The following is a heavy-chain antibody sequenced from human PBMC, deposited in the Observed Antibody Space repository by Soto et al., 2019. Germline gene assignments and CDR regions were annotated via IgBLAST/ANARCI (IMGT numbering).Heavy chain of an antibody. CDR3: ATEYSRKFLGVFDY. CDR1: GGSISSGGYY. Sequence: SETLSLTCPFSGGSISSGGYYWSWIRQHPGKGLEWIGYIYYSGSTYYNPSLKSRVTISVDTSKNQFSLKLSSVTAADTAVYYCATEYSRKFLGVFDYWGQGTLVTVSS. V-gene: IGHV4-31*03. J-gene: IGHJ4*02. D-gene: IGHD6-6*01. CDR2: IYYSGST.